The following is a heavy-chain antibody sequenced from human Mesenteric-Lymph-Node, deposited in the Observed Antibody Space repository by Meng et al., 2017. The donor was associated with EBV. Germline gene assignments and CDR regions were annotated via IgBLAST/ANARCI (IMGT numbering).Heavy chain of an antibody. CDR3: ARITFGGATGD. Sequence: QMQRQQSGAGLLKTSETLSLTCAVYVGSFSGYYWSWIRQPPGKGLEWIGEINHSGSTNYNPSLKSRVTISVDKSKNQFSLKVNSLTAADTAVYYCARITFGGATGDWGQGTLVTVSS. CDR2: INHSGST. D-gene: IGHD3-16*01. V-gene: IGHV4-34*01. J-gene: IGHJ4*02. CDR1: VGSFSGYY.